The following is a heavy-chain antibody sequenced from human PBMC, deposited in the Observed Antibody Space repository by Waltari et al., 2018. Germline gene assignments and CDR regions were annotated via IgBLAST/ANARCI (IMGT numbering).Heavy chain of an antibody. D-gene: IGHD6-13*01. CDR2: INHSGST. Sequence: QVQLQQWGAGLLTPSETLSLTCAVYGGSFSGYYWSWIRQPPGKGLEWIGEINHSGSTNYNPSLKSRVTISVDTSKNQFSLKLSSVTAADTAVYYCARGLRIAAAGYFDYWGQGTLVTVSS. V-gene: IGHV4-34*01. CDR1: GGSFSGYY. CDR3: ARGLRIAAAGYFDY. J-gene: IGHJ4*02.